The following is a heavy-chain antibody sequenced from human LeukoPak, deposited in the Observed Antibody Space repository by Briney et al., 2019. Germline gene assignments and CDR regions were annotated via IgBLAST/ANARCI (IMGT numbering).Heavy chain of an antibody. CDR2: ISGSGGST. CDR3: ARDPGDYGDYGGLGYYFDY. J-gene: IGHJ4*02. Sequence: GGSLRLSCAASGFTFSSYAMSWVRQAPGKGLEWVSAISGSGGSTYYADSVKGRFTISRDNAKNSLYLQMNSLRAEDTAVYYCARDPGDYGDYGGLGYYFDYWGQGTLVTVSS. CDR1: GFTFSSYA. V-gene: IGHV3-23*01. D-gene: IGHD4-17*01.